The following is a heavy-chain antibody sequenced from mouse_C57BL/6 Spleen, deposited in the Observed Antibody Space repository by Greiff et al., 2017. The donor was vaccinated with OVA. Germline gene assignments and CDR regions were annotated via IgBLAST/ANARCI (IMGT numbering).Heavy chain of an antibody. CDR1: GFTIKNTY. Sequence: EVQLQESVAELVRPGASVKLSCTASGFTIKNTYMHWVKQRPEQGLEWIGRIDPANGNPKYAPKFQGKATLTADKSSNTAYLQLSSLTSEDTAIYYCVGYGSYGFAYWGQGTMVTVSA. CDR2: IDPANGNP. V-gene: IGHV14-3*01. CDR3: VGYGSYGFAY. D-gene: IGHD2-1*01. J-gene: IGHJ3*01.